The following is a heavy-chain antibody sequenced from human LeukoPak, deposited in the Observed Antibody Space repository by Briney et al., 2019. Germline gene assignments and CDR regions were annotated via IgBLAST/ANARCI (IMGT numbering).Heavy chain of an antibody. Sequence: HPGGSLRLSCAASGFTLSSYWMSWVRQAPGKGLEWVANIKQDGSEKFYVDSVKGRFTISRDNAKSSLYLQMNSLRAEDTAVYYCARVRAAATDYWGQGTLVTVSS. V-gene: IGHV3-7*01. J-gene: IGHJ4*02. CDR2: IKQDGSEK. CDR3: ARVRAAATDY. D-gene: IGHD2-15*01. CDR1: GFTLSSYW.